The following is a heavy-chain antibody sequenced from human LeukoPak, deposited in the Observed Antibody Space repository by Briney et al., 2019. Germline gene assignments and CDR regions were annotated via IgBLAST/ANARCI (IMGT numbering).Heavy chain of an antibody. V-gene: IGHV4-30-2*01. CDR1: GGSISSGGYY. J-gene: IGHJ4*02. CDR2: IYHSGST. Sequence: SETLSLTCTVSGGSISSGGYYWSWIRQPPGKGLEWIGYIYHSGSTYYNPSLKSRVTISVDRSKNQFSLKLSSVTAADTAMYYCARHGPDGSFDYWGQGTLVTVSS. CDR3: ARHGPDGSFDY.